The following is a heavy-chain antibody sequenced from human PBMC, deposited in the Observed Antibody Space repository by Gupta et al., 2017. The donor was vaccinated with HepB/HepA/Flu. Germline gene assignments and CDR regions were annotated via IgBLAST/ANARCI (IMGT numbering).Heavy chain of an antibody. J-gene: IGHJ4*02. CDR2: ISGSGACT. V-gene: IGHV3-23*01. CDR3: AKPNSGSWSRYYFDF. CDR1: EFTFSTYA. Sequence: EVPLLASGGALVQPRGSLRLSCAAPEFTFSTYALCWVRQAPGQGLEWVSSISGSGACTYYADSVRGRFTISRDNSKNTLSLQMNSLRAEDTAGYYCAKPNSGSWSRYYFDFWGQGTLVTVSS. D-gene: IGHD6-13*01.